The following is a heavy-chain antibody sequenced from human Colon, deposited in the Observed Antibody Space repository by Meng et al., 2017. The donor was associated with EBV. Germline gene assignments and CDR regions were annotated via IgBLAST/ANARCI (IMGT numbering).Heavy chain of an antibody. CDR1: GFSINSNIR. Sequence: VHLQASGPCRGKRSGTLSPPCGVSGFSINSNIRWPWVRQTPGKGLEWIGDIDDSGSTNYNPSLNSRISISLDKSKNHFSLKVNSVTAADTAVYYCARGKQDAWELLAYWGQGALVTVSS. CDR2: IDDSGST. D-gene: IGHD1-26*01. CDR3: ARGKQDAWELLAY. J-gene: IGHJ4*02. V-gene: IGHV4-4*02.